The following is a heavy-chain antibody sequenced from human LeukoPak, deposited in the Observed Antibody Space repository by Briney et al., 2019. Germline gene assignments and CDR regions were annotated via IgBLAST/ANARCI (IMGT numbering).Heavy chain of an antibody. D-gene: IGHD4-17*01. CDR1: AFTFSSSA. CDR2: ISGSGDST. CDR3: AKPRGDYVSYHYGIDV. Sequence: GGSLRLSCAASAFTFSSSAMNWVRQAPGKGLEWVSAISGSGDSTYYADSVKGRFTISRDNSKNTLYLRVNSLRAEDTAVYYCAKPRGDYVSYHYGIDVWGQGTTVTVSS. J-gene: IGHJ6*02. V-gene: IGHV3-23*01.